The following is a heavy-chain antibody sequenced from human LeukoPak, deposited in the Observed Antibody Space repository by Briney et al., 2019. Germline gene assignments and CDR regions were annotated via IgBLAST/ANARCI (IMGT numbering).Heavy chain of an antibody. J-gene: IGHJ4*02. Sequence: PGGSLRLSCAASGLTVSSNCMSWVRQAPGKGLEWVSFIYSGGNTYYADSVKGRFTISRDNAKNSLYLQMNSLRAEDTAVYYCARGVDTAMFGADYWGQGTLVTVSS. CDR2: IYSGGNT. CDR1: GLTVSSNC. V-gene: IGHV3-53*01. D-gene: IGHD5-18*01. CDR3: ARGVDTAMFGADY.